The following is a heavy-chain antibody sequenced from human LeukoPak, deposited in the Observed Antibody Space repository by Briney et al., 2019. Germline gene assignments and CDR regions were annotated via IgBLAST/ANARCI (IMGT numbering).Heavy chain of an antibody. V-gene: IGHV1-24*01. Sequence: ASVKVSCKVSGYTLTELSMHWVRQAPGKGLEWMGGFDPEDGETIYAQKFQGRVTMTEDTSTDAAYMELSSLRSEDTAVSYCATDVHTHYYGMDVWGQGTTVTVSS. CDR2: FDPEDGET. CDR3: ATDVHTHYYGMDV. D-gene: IGHD6-6*01. J-gene: IGHJ6*02. CDR1: GYTLTELS.